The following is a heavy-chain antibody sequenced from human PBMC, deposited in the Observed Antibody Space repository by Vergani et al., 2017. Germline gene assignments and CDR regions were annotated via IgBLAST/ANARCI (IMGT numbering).Heavy chain of an antibody. V-gene: IGHV3-23*01. J-gene: IGHJ1*01. D-gene: IGHD1-26*01. CDR2: ISGSGGST. CDR3: AKNPRPSYRGPPTYFQH. CDR1: GFTFSSYA. Sequence: EVQLLESGGGLVQPGGSLRLSCAASGFTFSSYAMSWVRQAPGKGLEWVSAISGSGGSTDYADSVKGRFTIARDNSENTLYLQVNSLRAEDTAVYYCAKNPRPSYRGPPTYFQHWGQGTLVTVSS.